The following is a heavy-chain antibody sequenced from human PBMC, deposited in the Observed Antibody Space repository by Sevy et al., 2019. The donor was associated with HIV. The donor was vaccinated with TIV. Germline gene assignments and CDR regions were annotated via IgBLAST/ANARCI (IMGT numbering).Heavy chain of an antibody. Sequence: GGSLRLSCAASGFTFSRYAMSWVRHAPGKGLEWISIISGDASTTYYADSVKGRFTISRDNSKNTLSLQMNSLRPDDTAVYYCAKDGLGGIRGWALDIWGQGTMVTVSS. CDR3: AKDGLGGIRGWALDI. CDR2: ISGDASTT. D-gene: IGHD1-26*01. V-gene: IGHV3-23*01. J-gene: IGHJ3*02. CDR1: GFTFSRYA.